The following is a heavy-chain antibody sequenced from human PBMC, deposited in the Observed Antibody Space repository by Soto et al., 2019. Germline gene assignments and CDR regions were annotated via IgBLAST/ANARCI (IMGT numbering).Heavy chain of an antibody. J-gene: IGHJ6*03. CDR1: GYTFTSYG. CDR3: ARMGWVGNSSSPYYYYYYMDV. CDR2: MNPNSGNT. D-gene: IGHD6-13*01. V-gene: IGHV1-8*01. Sequence: ASVKVSCKASGYTFTSYGINWVRQATGQGLEWMGWMNPNSGNTGYAQKFQGRVTMTRNTSISTAYMELSSLRSEDTAVYYCARMGWVGNSSSPYYYYYYMDVWGKGTTVTVSS.